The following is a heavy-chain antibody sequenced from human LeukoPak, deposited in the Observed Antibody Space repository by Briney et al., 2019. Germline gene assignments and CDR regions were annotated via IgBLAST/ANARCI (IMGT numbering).Heavy chain of an antibody. CDR1: RFTFSSYS. V-gene: IGHV3-64D*09. D-gene: IGHD2-15*01. CDR3: VKSPRGGYFDY. J-gene: IGHJ4*02. Sequence: GGSLRLSCAASRFTFSSYSMNWVRQAPGKGLEFVSGLSSNGGSTYYADSVKGRFTISRDNSKNTLYLRMSSLRVEDTAVYYCVKSPRGGYFDYWGQGTLVTVSS. CDR2: LSSNGGST.